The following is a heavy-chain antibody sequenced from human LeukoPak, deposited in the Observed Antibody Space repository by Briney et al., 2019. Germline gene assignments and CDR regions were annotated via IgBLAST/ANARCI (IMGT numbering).Heavy chain of an antibody. CDR2: IKQDGSEK. D-gene: IGHD4-17*01. CDR3: ARGEPLWDYGIFDY. V-gene: IGHV3-7*01. J-gene: IGHJ4*02. CDR1: GFTFNLAW. Sequence: GGSLRLSCAASGFTFNLAWMSWVRQAPGKGLEWVANIKQDGSEKYYVDSVKGRFTISRDNAKNSLYLQMNSLRAEDTAVYYCARGEPLWDYGIFDYWGQGTLVTVSS.